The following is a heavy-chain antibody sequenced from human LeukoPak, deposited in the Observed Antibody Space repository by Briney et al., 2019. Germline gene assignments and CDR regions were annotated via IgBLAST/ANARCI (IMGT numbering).Heavy chain of an antibody. J-gene: IGHJ3*02. CDR1: GGSISSSNW. D-gene: IGHD5-12*01. CDR2: IYHSAST. CDR3: ARDTSGYNLLGAFDI. V-gene: IGHV4-4*02. Sequence: SGTLSLTCAVSGGSISSSNWWSWVRQPPGKGLEWIGEIYHSASTNYNPSRKSRVTISVYKSKNQFSLKLNSVTAADTAVYYCARDTSGYNLLGAFDIWGQGTMVTVSS.